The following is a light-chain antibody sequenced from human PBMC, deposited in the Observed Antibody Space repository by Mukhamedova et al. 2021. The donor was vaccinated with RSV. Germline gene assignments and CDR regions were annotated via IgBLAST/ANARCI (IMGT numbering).Light chain of an antibody. CDR1: QSVSSSY. J-gene: IGKJ5*01. CDR3: QQDYNLPDT. CDR2: GAS. Sequence: LSCRASQSVSSSYLTWYQQKPGQAPRLLIYGASTRATSIPARFSGSGSGTDFTITISSLQPEDFAVYYCQQDYNLPDTFGQGTRL. V-gene: IGKV3-7*04.